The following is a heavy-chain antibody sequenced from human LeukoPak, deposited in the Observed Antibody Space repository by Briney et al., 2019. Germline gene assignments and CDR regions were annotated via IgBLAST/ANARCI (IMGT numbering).Heavy chain of an antibody. CDR2: ITKSGDQT. V-gene: IGHV3-23*01. J-gene: IGHJ3*02. Sequence: GGSLRLSCVPSGITFSNSALSWVRQAPGKGLEWVSTITKSGDQTHYADSVRGLFTISRDIFKNALYLQMNSLRAEDTAVYHCVKSAGKDGYRDVFDIWGQGTVVTVSS. CDR1: GITFSNSA. CDR3: VKSAGKDGYRDVFDI. D-gene: IGHD5-24*01.